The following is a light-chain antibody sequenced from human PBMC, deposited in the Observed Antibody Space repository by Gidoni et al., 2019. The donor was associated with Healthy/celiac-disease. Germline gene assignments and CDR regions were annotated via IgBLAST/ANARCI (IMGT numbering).Light chain of an antibody. J-gene: IGKJ3*01. Sequence: DIHMTQSHSALSGSVGDIVTITCRASQSISSYLNWYQQKPGKAPRLLIYAAASVQSGVPSMFSASGSGTDFTLAIRSLQPDAFASYYWRQSYSTRFTFGPGTKVDIK. V-gene: IGKV1-39*01. CDR3: RQSYSTRFT. CDR2: AAA. CDR1: QSISSY.